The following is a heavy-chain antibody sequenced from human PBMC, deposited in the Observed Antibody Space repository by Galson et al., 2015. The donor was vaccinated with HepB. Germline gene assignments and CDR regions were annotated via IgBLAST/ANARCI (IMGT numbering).Heavy chain of an antibody. CDR3: ARGGGGSGWNGPSGMDV. V-gene: IGHV3-30*03. J-gene: IGHJ6*02. Sequence: SLRLSCAASGFAFSSYGMHWVRQAPGKGLEWVAVISYDGSNKYYADSVKGRFTISRDNSKNTLYLQVNSLRTEDAALYYCARGGGGSGWNGPSGMDVWGQGTTVTVSS. CDR1: GFAFSSYG. CDR2: ISYDGSNK. D-gene: IGHD6-19*01.